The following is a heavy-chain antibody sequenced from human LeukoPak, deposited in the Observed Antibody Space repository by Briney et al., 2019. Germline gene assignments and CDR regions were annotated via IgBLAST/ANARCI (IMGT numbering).Heavy chain of an antibody. V-gene: IGHV3-48*04. Sequence: PGGSLRLSCAASGFTFSSYSMNWVRQAPGKGLEWVSYISSSSSTIYYADSVKGRFTISRDNAKNSLYLQMNSLRAEDTALYYCAREAQQLVRGGNIDYWGQGTLVTVSS. J-gene: IGHJ4*02. CDR2: ISSSSSTI. CDR3: AREAQQLVRGGNIDY. D-gene: IGHD6-13*01. CDR1: GFTFSSYS.